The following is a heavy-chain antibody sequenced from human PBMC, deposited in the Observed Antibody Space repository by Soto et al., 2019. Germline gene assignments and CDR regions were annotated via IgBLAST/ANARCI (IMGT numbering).Heavy chain of an antibody. CDR2: IYYSGST. D-gene: IGHD3-10*01. CDR3: AREYYYGSGRAYGMDV. V-gene: IGHV4-59*01. CDR1: GGSISSYY. Sequence: SETRSLTCTVSGGSISSYYWSWIRQPPGKGLEWIGYIYYSGSTNYNPSLKSRVTISVDTSKNQFSLKLSSVTAADTAVYYCAREYYYGSGRAYGMDVWGQGTTVTVSS. J-gene: IGHJ6*02.